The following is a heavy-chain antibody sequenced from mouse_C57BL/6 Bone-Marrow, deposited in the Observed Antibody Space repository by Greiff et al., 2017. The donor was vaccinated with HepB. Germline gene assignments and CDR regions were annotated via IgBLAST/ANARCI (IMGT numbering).Heavy chain of an antibody. Sequence: DVKLVESGGDLVKPGGSLKLSCAASGFTFSSYGMSWVRQTPDKRLEWVATISSGGSYTYYPDSVKGRFTISRDNAKNTLYLQMSSLKSEDTAMYYCARHGDYDAWFAYWGQGTLVTVSA. CDR1: GFTFSSYG. V-gene: IGHV5-6*02. CDR2: ISSGGSYT. D-gene: IGHD2-4*01. J-gene: IGHJ3*01. CDR3: ARHGDYDAWFAY.